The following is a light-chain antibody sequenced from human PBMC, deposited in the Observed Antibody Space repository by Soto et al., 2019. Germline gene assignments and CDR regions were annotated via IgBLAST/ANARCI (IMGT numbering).Light chain of an antibody. J-gene: IGLJ1*01. CDR1: SRDVGSYNL. Sequence: QSALTQPASVSGSPGQPITISCTGTSRDVGSYNLVSWYQQHPGKAPKLMIYEGSKRPSGVSNRFSGSKSGNTASLTISGLQAEDEAAYYCSSYAGSSTYVFGTGTKLTVL. CDR2: EGS. CDR3: SSYAGSSTYV. V-gene: IGLV2-23*01.